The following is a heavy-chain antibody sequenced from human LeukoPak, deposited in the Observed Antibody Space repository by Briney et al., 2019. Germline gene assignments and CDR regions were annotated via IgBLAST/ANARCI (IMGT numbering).Heavy chain of an antibody. J-gene: IGHJ6*03. Sequence: SGTLSLTCAVSGGSISSSNWWSWVRQPPGKGLEWIGEIYHSGSTNYNPSLKSRVTISVDKSKNQFSLKLSSVTAADTAVYYCARVIEYSSSSALLEIRDYYMDVWGKGTTVTVSS. CDR3: ARVIEYSSSSALLEIRDYYMDV. D-gene: IGHD6-6*01. V-gene: IGHV4-4*02. CDR1: GGSISSSNW. CDR2: IYHSGST.